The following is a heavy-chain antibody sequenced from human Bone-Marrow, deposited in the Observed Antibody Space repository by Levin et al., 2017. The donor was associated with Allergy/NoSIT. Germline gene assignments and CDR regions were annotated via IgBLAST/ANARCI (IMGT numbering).Heavy chain of an antibody. D-gene: IGHD3-9*01. J-gene: IGHJ4*02. CDR2: IYHSGST. V-gene: IGHV4-38-2*01. Sequence: SSETLSLTCAVSGFSISHGYHWGWIRQPPGKGLEWIGSIYHSGSTYYNPSLKSRLTISIDTSKNQVSLKLTSVIAADTAVYFCARLGSYYDILTGYAIDFWGQGTLVTVSS. CDR1: GFSISHGYH. CDR3: ARLGSYYDILTGYAIDF.